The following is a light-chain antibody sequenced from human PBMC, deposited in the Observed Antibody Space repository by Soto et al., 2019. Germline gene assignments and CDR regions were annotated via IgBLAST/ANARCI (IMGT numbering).Light chain of an antibody. V-gene: IGLV2-14*01. CDR1: SSEVGGYNY. CDR2: DVS. J-gene: IGLJ2*01. CDR3: TSYTSTSPVV. Sequence: QSALTQPASVSGSPGQSITISCTGTSSEVGGYNYVSWYQQHPGKAPKVIIYDVSNRPSGVSNRFSASKSCNTASLTISGLQAEDEAAYYCTSYTSTSPVVFGGGTKLTVL.